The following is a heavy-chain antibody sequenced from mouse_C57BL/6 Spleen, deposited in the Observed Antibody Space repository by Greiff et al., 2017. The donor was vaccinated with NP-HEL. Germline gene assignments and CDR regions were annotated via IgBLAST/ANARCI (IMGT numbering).Heavy chain of an antibody. CDR1: GFTFSDYG. J-gene: IGHJ4*01. Sequence: DVKLVESGGGLVKPGGSLKLSCAASGFTFSDYGMHWVRQAPEKGLEWVAYISSGSSTIYYADTVKGRFTISRDNAKNTLFLQMTSLRSEDTAMYYCARLTGTRNYAMDYWGQGTSVTVSS. CDR2: ISSGSSTI. V-gene: IGHV5-17*01. D-gene: IGHD4-1*01. CDR3: ARLTGTRNYAMDY.